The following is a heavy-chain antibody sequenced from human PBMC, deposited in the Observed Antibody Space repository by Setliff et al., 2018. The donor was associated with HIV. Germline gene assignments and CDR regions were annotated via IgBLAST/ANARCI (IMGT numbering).Heavy chain of an antibody. CDR3: AKDWVKGRDRAQAVDAFDI. V-gene: IGHV3-9*01. Sequence: PGGSLRLSCAASGFTFDDYAMNWVRLTPGKGLEWVSGINWNSDNIGYAGSVKGRFTISRDNAKNSLHLQMNSLRAEDTALYYCAKDWVKGRDRAQAVDAFDIWGQGTMVTVSS. CDR1: GFTFDDYA. D-gene: IGHD1-26*01. CDR2: INWNSDNI. J-gene: IGHJ3*02.